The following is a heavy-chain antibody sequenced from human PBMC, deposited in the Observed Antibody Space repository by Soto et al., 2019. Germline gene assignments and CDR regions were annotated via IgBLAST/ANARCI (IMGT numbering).Heavy chain of an antibody. V-gene: IGHV3-23*01. D-gene: IGHD3-3*01. Sequence: EVQLLESGGGLVQPGGSLRLSCAASGFTFSSYAMSWVRQAPGKGLEWVSAISGSGGSTYYADSVKGRFTISRDNSKNTLDLGSGTVIAENTSVHDCEFFGVFEFQRSAESAYWGQGALVTVS. CDR1: GFTFSSYA. CDR3: EFFGVFEFQRSAESAY. CDR2: ISGSGGST. J-gene: IGHJ4*02.